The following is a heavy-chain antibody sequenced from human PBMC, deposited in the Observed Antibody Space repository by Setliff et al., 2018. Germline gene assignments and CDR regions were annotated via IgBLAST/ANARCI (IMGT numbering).Heavy chain of an antibody. J-gene: IGHJ6*02. D-gene: IGHD6-13*01. Sequence: PSETLSLTCTVSGGSISSSSYYWGWIRQPPGKGLEWIGSIYYSGSTYYNPSLKSRVTISVDTSKNQFYLKLSSVTAADTAVYYCARDSGYSSSWYGYYYGMDVWGQGTTVTVSS. CDR3: ARDSGYSSSWYGYYYGMDV. V-gene: IGHV4-39*07. CDR1: GGSISSSSYY. CDR2: IYYSGST.